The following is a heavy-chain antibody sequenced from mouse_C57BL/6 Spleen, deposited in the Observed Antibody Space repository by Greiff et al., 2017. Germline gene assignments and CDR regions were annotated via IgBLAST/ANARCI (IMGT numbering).Heavy chain of an antibody. Sequence: VQLQQSGPELVNPGASVKISCKASGYSFTGYYMHWVKQSHGNILDWIGYIYPYNGVSSYNQKFKGKATLTVDKSSSTAYMELRSLTSEDSAVYYCARSGSSWDYYAMDYWGQGTSVTVSS. V-gene: IGHV1-31*01. D-gene: IGHD1-1*01. CDR2: IYPYNGVS. J-gene: IGHJ4*01. CDR3: ARSGSSWDYYAMDY. CDR1: GYSFTGYY.